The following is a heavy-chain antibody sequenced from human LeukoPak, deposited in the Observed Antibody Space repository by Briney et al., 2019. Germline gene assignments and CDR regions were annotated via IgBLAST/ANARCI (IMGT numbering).Heavy chain of an antibody. CDR2: INPYSGDT. CDR3: ARDQGSLTRSWYTGY. J-gene: IGHJ4*02. CDR1: GYTFTGYH. V-gene: IGHV1-2*06. D-gene: IGHD6-13*01. Sequence: ASVKVSCKASGYTFTGYHIHWVRQAPGQGLEWMGRINPYSGDTNFARKFQGRVTMTRDTSITTAYMDLSSLTPDDTAVYFCARDQGSLTRSWYTGYWGQGTQVTVSS.